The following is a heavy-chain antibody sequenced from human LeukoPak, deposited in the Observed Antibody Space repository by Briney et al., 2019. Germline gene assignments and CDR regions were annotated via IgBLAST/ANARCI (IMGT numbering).Heavy chain of an antibody. V-gene: IGHV4-30-2*01. CDR3: ARRSITMIVVATVDMDV. Sequence: PSETLSLTCTVSGGSISSGGYYWSWIRQPPGKGLEWIGYIYHSGSTYYNPSLKSRVTISVDRSKNQFSLKLSSVTAADTAVYYCARRSITMIVVATVDMDVWGKGTTVTVSS. CDR2: IYHSGST. D-gene: IGHD3-22*01. J-gene: IGHJ6*03. CDR1: GGSISSGGYY.